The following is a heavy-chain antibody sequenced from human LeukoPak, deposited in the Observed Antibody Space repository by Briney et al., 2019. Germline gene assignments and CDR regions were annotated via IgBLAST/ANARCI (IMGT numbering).Heavy chain of an antibody. CDR3: ARGLGYGGNPGPFDY. D-gene: IGHD4-23*01. CDR2: INRSGST. J-gene: IGHJ4*02. Sequence: PSETLSLTCAVYGGSFSGYHWSWIRQPPGKGLEWIGEINRSGSTNYNPSLKSRVTISVDTSKNQFSLKLSSVTAADTAVYYCARGLGYGGNPGPFDYWGQGTLVTVSS. CDR1: GGSFSGYH. V-gene: IGHV4-34*01.